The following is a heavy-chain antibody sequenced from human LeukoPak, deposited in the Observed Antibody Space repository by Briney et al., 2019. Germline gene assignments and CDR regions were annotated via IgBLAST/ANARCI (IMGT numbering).Heavy chain of an antibody. V-gene: IGHV1-46*01. CDR2: INPSGGST. D-gene: IGHD3-3*01. J-gene: IGHJ3*02. CDR1: GYTFTSYY. Sequence: ASVKVSCKASGYTFTSYYMHWVRQAPGQGLEWMGIINPSGGSTSYAQKFQGRVTMTRDTSTSTVYMELSSLRSEDTAVYYCARDPSALATIFGFDIWGQGTMVTVSS. CDR3: ARDPSALATIFGFDI.